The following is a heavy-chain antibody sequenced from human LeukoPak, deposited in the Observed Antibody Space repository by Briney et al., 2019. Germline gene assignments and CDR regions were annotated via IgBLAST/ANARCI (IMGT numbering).Heavy chain of an antibody. J-gene: IGHJ4*02. D-gene: IGHD3-22*01. CDR2: ISGSGGST. Sequence: GGSLRLSCAASGFTFSDYYMSWIRQAPGKGLEWVSAISGSGGSTYYADSVKGRFTISRDNSKNTLYLQMNSLRAEDTAVYYCAKNAGRYTYYYDSSGPDYWGQGTLVTVSS. CDR1: GFTFSDYY. V-gene: IGHV3-23*01. CDR3: AKNAGRYTYYYDSSGPDY.